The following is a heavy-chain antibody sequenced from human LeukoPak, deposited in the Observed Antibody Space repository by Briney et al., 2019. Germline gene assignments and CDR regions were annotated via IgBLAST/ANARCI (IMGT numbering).Heavy chain of an antibody. Sequence: GASVKVSCKASGYTFTSYYMHWVRQAPGQGLEWMGWISAYNGNTNYAQKLQGRVTMTTDTSTSTAYMELRSLRSDDTAVYYCGRITIFGVVIDWGQGTLVTVSS. J-gene: IGHJ4*02. CDR2: ISAYNGNT. V-gene: IGHV1-18*04. CDR1: GYTFTSYY. CDR3: GRITIFGVVID. D-gene: IGHD3-3*01.